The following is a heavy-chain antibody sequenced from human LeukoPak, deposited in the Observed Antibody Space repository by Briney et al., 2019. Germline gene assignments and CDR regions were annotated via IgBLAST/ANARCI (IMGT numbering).Heavy chain of an antibody. CDR1: GFTFSSYG. CDR3: AKEGRRYKN. Sequence: PGGSLRLSCAASGFTFSSYGMHWVRQAPGKGLEWVAVISYDGSNKYYADSVKGRFTISRDNTKNTLYLQMNSLRAEDTAVYYCAKEGRRYKNWGQGTLVTVSS. J-gene: IGHJ1*01. V-gene: IGHV3-30*18. CDR2: ISYDGSNK. D-gene: IGHD5-18*01.